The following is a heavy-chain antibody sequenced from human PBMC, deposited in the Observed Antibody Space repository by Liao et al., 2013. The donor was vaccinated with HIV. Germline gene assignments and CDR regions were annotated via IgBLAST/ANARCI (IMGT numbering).Heavy chain of an antibody. CDR3: ARARTPRNVRYYYALQAFDI. J-gene: IGHJ3*02. D-gene: IGHD3-22*01. Sequence: QVQLQESGPGLVKPSQTLSLTCTVSGGSISSGDYHWNWIRQSPGKGLEWIGYIYYSGNTYYNPSLKSRVTISLDTSKNQLSLKLTSVTAADTAVYYCARARTPRNVRYYYALQAFDIWGQGTMVAVSS. V-gene: IGHV4-30-4*08. CDR1: GGSISSGDYH. CDR2: IYYSGNT.